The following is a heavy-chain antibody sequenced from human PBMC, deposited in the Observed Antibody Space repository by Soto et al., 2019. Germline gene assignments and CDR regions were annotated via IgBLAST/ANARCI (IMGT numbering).Heavy chain of an antibody. V-gene: IGHV4-4*02. J-gene: IGHJ4*02. CDR2: IYHSGST. Sequence: PSETLSLTCAVCGGSISSSDCWSWVRQPPGKGLEWIGEIYHSGSTDYNPSLKSRVTISVDKSKNQFSLKLSSVTAADTAVYYCASGGYSYGWIVGDTIFDYWGQRTLVAVSS. D-gene: IGHD5-18*01. CDR3: ASGGYSYGWIVGDTIFDY. CDR1: GGSISSSDC.